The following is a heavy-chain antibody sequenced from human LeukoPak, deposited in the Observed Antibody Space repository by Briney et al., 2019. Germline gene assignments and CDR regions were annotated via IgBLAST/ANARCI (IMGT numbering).Heavy chain of an antibody. V-gene: IGHV3-48*04. J-gene: IGHJ4*02. CDR2: IGSSRSVI. CDR1: GFTFSSYS. Sequence: GGSLRLSCAASGFTFSSYSMNWVRQAPGKGLEWVSYIGSSRSVIYYADSVKGRFTISRDNAKNSLYLQMNSLRAEDTALYYCAKGDDFWSGYSPFIFDYWGQGTLVTVSS. D-gene: IGHD3-3*01. CDR3: AKGDDFWSGYSPFIFDY.